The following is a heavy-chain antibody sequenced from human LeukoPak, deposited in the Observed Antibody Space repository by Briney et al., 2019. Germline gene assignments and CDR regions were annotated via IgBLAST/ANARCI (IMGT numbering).Heavy chain of an antibody. Sequence: ASVKVSCKASGYSFTSYGISWVRQAPGQGLEWMGWISGYNGNTKFAQKLQGRVTMTTDTSTSTAYMELRSLRSDDTAVYYCARPELHSSSSRIYYFDYWGQGALVTVSP. CDR2: ISGYNGNT. J-gene: IGHJ4*02. CDR1: GYSFTSYG. V-gene: IGHV1-18*04. CDR3: ARPELHSSSSRIYYFDY. D-gene: IGHD6-13*01.